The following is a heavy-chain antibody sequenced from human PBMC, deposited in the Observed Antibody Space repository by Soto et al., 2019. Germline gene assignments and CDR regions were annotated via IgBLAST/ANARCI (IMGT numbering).Heavy chain of an antibody. CDR2: ISSSGSTI. CDR1: GFTFSDYY. D-gene: IGHD3-22*01. J-gene: IGHJ4*02. V-gene: IGHV3-11*01. Sequence: PGGSLRLSCAASGFTFSDYYMSWIRQAPGKGLEWVSYISSSGSTIYHADSVKGRFTISRDNAKNSLYLQMNSLRAEDTAVYYCARSHLYYDSSGYPDYWGQGTLVTVSS. CDR3: ARSHLYYDSSGYPDY.